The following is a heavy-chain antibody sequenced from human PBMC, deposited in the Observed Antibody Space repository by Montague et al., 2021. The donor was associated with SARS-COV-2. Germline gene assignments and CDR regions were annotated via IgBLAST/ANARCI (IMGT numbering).Heavy chain of an antibody. V-gene: IGHV4-34*01. CDR2: IHHGGST. D-gene: IGHD3-10*01. Sequence: SESLSLTCAVHGGSFSTYSWNWIRQPPGKGLEWIGEIHHGGSTNYNPSLKSRVTISADTSKNQFSLKLTSVAAADTAVYYCARPGDGVVPSPILGVGPYYSYYYMDVGGKGTTVTVSS. CDR3: ARPGDGVVPSPILGVGPYYSYYYMDV. J-gene: IGHJ6*03. CDR1: GGSFSTYS.